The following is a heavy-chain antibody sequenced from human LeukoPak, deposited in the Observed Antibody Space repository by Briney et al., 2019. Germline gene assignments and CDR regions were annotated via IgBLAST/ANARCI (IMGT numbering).Heavy chain of an antibody. Sequence: ASVKVSCKASGYTFTSYYMHWVRQAPGQGLEWMGIINPSGGSTSYAQKFQGRVTMTRDTSTSTVYMELSSLRSEDTAVYYCARDLNYYDSSGYYYDAFDIWGQGTMVTVSS. J-gene: IGHJ3*02. CDR3: ARDLNYYDSSGYYYDAFDI. CDR1: GYTFTSYY. V-gene: IGHV1-46*01. D-gene: IGHD3-22*01. CDR2: INPSGGST.